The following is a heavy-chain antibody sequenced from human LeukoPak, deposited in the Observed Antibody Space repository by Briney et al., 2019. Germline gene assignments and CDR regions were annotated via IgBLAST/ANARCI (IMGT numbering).Heavy chain of an antibody. V-gene: IGHV3-53*01. J-gene: IGHJ4*02. CDR2: IYSGGST. CDR1: GFTFSSYG. CDR3: ARDGPENARYSGSYFNEWGFDY. D-gene: IGHD1-26*01. Sequence: GGSLRLSCAASGFTFSSYGMHWVRQAPGKGLEWVSIIYSGGSTYYADSVKGRFTISRDNSKNTLYLQMNSLRAEDTAVYYCARDGPENARYSGSYFNEWGFDYWGQGTLVTVSS.